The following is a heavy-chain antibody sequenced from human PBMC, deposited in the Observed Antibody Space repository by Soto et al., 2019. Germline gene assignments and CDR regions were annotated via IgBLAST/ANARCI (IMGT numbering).Heavy chain of an antibody. CDR3: ATFGRATTKRSPPYYIAH. CDR1: GFTFRNYA. V-gene: IGHV3-23*01. D-gene: IGHD3-16*01. Sequence: GGSVRLSCAASGFTFRNYAKRCVRQAPWEGLEGCSVIRGDGSLTGSAGAGNGRFTAARPNSRNTVSLQMKSLRAEDQALYYCATFGRATTKRSPPYYIAHWGKGSLSTVSS. CDR2: IRGDGSLT. J-gene: IGHJ4*02.